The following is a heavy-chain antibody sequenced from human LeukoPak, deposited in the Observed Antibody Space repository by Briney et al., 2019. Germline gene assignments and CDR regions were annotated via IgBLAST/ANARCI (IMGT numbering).Heavy chain of an antibody. CDR2: ITTGSST. Sequence: PGGSLRLSCAASGFTISGYVMTWVRLAPGKGLEWVSTITTGSSTFYADSVKGRFAISRDNFRNTVHLQMDSLRAEDTAVYYCANSGPGRGWSRCYLDFWGQGTLVTVSS. D-gene: IGHD6-19*01. CDR1: GFTISGYV. V-gene: IGHV3-23*01. CDR3: ANSGPGRGWSRCYLDF. J-gene: IGHJ4*01.